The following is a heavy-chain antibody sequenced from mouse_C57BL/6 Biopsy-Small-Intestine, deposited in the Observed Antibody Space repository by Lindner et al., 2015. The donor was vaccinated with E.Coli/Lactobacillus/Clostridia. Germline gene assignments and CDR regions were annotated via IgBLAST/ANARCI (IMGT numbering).Heavy chain of an antibody. J-gene: IGHJ1*03. V-gene: IGHV14-2*01. D-gene: IGHD2-3*01. CDR3: ARGLLGPEWYFDV. CDR1: GFNIKDYY. CDR2: IDPEDGET. Sequence: VQLQESGAELVKPGASVKLSCTASGFNIKDYYMHWVKQRTEQGLEWIGRIDPEDGETKYAPKFQGKATIPADTSSNTAYLQLSSLTSEDTAVYYCARGLLGPEWYFDVWGTGTTVTVSS.